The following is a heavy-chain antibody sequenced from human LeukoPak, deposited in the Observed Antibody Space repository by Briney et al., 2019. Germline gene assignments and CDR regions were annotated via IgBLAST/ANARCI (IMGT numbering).Heavy chain of an antibody. CDR1: GFTFSSYS. D-gene: IGHD3-22*01. V-gene: IGHV3-21*01. J-gene: IGHJ4*02. CDR3: ARDRTTTYYYDSSGYEHFDY. CDR2: ISSSSSYI. Sequence: GGSLRLSCAASGFTFSSYSMNWVRQAPGKGLEWVSSISSSSSYIYYADSVKGRFTISRDNAKNSLSLQMNSLRAEDTAVYYCARDRTTTYYYDSSGYEHFDYWGQGTLVTVSS.